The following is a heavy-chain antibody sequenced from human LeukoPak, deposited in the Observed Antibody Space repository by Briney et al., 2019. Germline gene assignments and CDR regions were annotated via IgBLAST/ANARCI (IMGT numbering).Heavy chain of an antibody. Sequence: PSETLSLTCAVYGGSFSAYYWSWIRQPPGKGLEWIGEINHSGSTHYNPSLQSRVTMSVDTSKNQLSLKLTSVTAADTAVYYCARDFDNGASWGQGTLVTVSS. V-gene: IGHV4-34*01. D-gene: IGHD4-17*01. CDR3: ARDFDNGAS. CDR2: INHSGST. CDR1: GGSFSAYY. J-gene: IGHJ4*02.